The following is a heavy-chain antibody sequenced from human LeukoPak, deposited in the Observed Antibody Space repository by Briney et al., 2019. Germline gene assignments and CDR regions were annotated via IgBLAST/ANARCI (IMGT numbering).Heavy chain of an antibody. J-gene: IGHJ4*02. CDR1: GGSFSGYY. CDR3: ARCRGYYDSSGYYYDY. D-gene: IGHD3-22*01. CDR2: INHSGST. V-gene: IGHV4-34*01. Sequence: SETLSLTCAVYGGSFSGYYWSWIRQPPGKGLEWIGEINHSGSTNYNPSLKSRVTISVDTSKNQFSLKLSSVTAADTAVYYCARCRGYYDSSGYYYDYWGQGTLVTVSS.